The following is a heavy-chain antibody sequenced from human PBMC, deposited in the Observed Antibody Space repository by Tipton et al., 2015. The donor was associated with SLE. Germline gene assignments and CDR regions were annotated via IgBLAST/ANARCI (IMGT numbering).Heavy chain of an antibody. CDR1: GVSISSSY. J-gene: IGHJ3*02. CDR3: ARVWLNNAFDI. D-gene: IGHD2/OR15-2a*01. Sequence: TLSLTYTVSGVSISSSYWSWIRQPAGKGLEWIGRIYTSGATDDNPSLKSRVTMSVDMSKNQIFLKMTSVTAADSAVYFCARVWLNNAFDIWGQGTRVTVSS. V-gene: IGHV4-4*07. CDR2: IYTSGAT.